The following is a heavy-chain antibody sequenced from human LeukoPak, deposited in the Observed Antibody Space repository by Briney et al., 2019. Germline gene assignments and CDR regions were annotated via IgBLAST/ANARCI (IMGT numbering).Heavy chain of an antibody. J-gene: IGHJ4*02. V-gene: IGHV4-34*01. CDR3: ARRRYFDY. CDR1: GGSFSGYY. CDR2: INQSGST. Sequence: PSETLSLTCAVYGGSFSGYYWSWIRQPPEKGLEWIGEINQSGSTNYNPSLKSRVTISVDTSKNQFSLKLDSVTAADTAVYYCARRRYFDYWGQGTLVTVSS.